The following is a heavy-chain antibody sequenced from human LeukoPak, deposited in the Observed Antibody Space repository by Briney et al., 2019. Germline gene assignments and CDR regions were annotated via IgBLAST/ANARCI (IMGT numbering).Heavy chain of an antibody. CDR1: GFTFSSYG. D-gene: IGHD4-23*01. CDR3: ASERWSHFDY. V-gene: IGHV3-30*03. Sequence: GGSLRLSCAASGFTFSSYGMHWVRRAPGKGLEWVAVISYVGSNKYYADSVKGRFTISRDNSKNTLYLQMNSLRAEDTAVYYCASERWSHFDYWGQGTLVTVSS. CDR2: ISYVGSNK. J-gene: IGHJ4*02.